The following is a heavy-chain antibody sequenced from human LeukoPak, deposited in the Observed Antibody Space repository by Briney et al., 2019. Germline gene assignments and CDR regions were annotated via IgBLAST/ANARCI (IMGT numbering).Heavy chain of an antibody. CDR2: ISYDGSNK. Sequence: GRSLRLSCAASGFTFSSYGMHWVRQAPGKGLEWVAVISYDGSNKYYADSVKGRFTISRDNSKNTLFLQMNSLRAEDTAVYYCAKADRRSDLPYYFDYWGQGTQVTVSS. J-gene: IGHJ4*02. CDR1: GFTFSSYG. V-gene: IGHV3-30*18. CDR3: AKADRRSDLPYYFDY.